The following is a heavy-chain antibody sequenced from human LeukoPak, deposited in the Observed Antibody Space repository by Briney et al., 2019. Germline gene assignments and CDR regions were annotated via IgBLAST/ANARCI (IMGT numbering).Heavy chain of an antibody. CDR3: ARTSPVYDSSGYPEDY. V-gene: IGHV1-69*13. CDR2: IIPIFGTA. J-gene: IGHJ4*02. CDR1: GGTFSSYA. D-gene: IGHD3-22*01. Sequence: GASVKVSCKASGGTFSSYAISWVRQAPGQGLEWMGGIIPIFGTANYAQKFQGRVTITADESTSTAYMELSSLRSEDTAVYYCARTSPVYDSSGYPEDYWGQGTLVTVSS.